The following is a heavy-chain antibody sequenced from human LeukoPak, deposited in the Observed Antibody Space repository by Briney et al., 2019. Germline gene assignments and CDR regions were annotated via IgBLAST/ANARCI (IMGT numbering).Heavy chain of an antibody. CDR1: GYTFTSYA. V-gene: IGHV7-4-1*02. CDR3: ARDTPYDGSGYYTQFDY. CDR2: INTNTGNP. Sequence: ASVKVSCKASGYTFTSYAMNWVRQAPGQGLEWMGWINTNTGNPTYAQGFTGRFVFSLDTSVSTAYLQISSLKAEDTAVYYCARDTPYDGSGYYTQFDYWGQGTLVTVSS. J-gene: IGHJ4*02. D-gene: IGHD3-22*01.